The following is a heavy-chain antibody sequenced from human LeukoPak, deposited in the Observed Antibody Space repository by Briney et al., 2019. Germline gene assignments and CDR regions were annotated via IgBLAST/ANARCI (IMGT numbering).Heavy chain of an antibody. CDR2: ISGSGGST. D-gene: IGHD2-15*01. J-gene: IGHJ4*02. CDR1: GFTFSSYA. CDR3: ASQLGYCSDGSCYFDY. Sequence: PGGSLRLSCAASGFTFSSYAMSWVRQAPGKGREGVAAISGSGGSTYYADSVKGRFTISRENYKNRVYRQKNSLRAEDTAVYSCASQLGYCSDGSCYFDYWGQGTLVTVSS. V-gene: IGHV3-23*01.